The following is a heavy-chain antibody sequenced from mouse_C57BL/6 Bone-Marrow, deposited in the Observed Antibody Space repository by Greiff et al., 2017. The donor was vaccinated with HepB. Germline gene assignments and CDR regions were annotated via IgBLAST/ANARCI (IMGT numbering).Heavy chain of an antibody. CDR3: ARNGEGFDY. J-gene: IGHJ2*01. V-gene: IGHV1-19*01. Sequence: VQLQQSGPVLVKPGASVKMSCKASGYTFTDYYMNWVKQSHGKSLEWIGVINPYNGGTSYNQKFKGKATLTVDKSSSTAYMELNSLTSEDSAGYYCARNGEGFDYWGQGTTLTVSS. CDR2: INPYNGGT. CDR1: GYTFTDYY.